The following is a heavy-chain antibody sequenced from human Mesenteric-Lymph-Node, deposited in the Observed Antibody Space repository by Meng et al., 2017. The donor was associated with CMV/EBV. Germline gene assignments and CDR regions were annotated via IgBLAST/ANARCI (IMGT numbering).Heavy chain of an antibody. J-gene: IGHJ5*02. V-gene: IGHV4-39*07. D-gene: IGHD2-8*01. Sequence: GSLRLSCTVSGGSISSSSYYWGWIRQPPGQGLEWIGSIYYSGSTYYNPSLKSRVTISVDTSKNQFSLKLSSVTAADTAVYYCARVNGWFDPWGQGTLVTVSS. CDR2: IYYSGST. CDR3: ARVNGWFDP. CDR1: GGSISSSSYY.